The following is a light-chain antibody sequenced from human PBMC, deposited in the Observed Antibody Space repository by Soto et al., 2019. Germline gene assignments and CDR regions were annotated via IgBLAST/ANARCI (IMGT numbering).Light chain of an antibody. Sequence: ELVLTQSPSTLSLSPGARASLSCRASQSVSSYLAWYQQKPGQAPRLLIYAASNRATGIPARFSGSGSGTDFTLTISSLEPEDFAAYYCQQRSNWPITFGQGTPLEI. CDR1: QSVSSY. J-gene: IGKJ5*01. CDR3: QQRSNWPIT. CDR2: AAS. V-gene: IGKV3-11*01.